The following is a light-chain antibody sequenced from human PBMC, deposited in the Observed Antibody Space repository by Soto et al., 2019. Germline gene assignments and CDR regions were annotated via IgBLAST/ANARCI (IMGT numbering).Light chain of an antibody. J-gene: IGLJ2*01. V-gene: IGLV2-14*01. Sequence: QSVLTQPASVSESPGQSITISCTGTSSDVGGYNYVSWYQQHPGKAPKLIIYEVSNRPSGVSDRFSGSKSGNTASLTISGLQAEDEANYYCSSYSRSSIPVFGGGTKLTVL. CDR3: SSYSRSSIPV. CDR1: SSDVGGYNY. CDR2: EVS.